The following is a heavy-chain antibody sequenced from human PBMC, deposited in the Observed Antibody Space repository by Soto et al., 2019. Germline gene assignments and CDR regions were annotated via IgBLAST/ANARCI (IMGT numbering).Heavy chain of an antibody. Sequence: SETLSLTCTVSGGSISSYYWGWIRQPAGKGLEWIGRIYTSGSTNYNPSLKSRVTMSVDTSKNQFSLKLSSVTAADTAVYYCAREYYYDSSGYLIDYWGQGTLVTVSS. D-gene: IGHD3-22*01. CDR1: GGSISSYY. CDR3: AREYYYDSSGYLIDY. V-gene: IGHV4-4*07. CDR2: IYTSGST. J-gene: IGHJ4*02.